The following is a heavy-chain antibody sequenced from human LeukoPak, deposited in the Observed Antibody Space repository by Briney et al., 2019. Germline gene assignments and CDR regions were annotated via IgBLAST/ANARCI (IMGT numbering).Heavy chain of an antibody. CDR2: IDHRGSS. D-gene: IGHD6-6*01. CDR1: GESFSAYF. J-gene: IGHJ4*03. Sequence: SETPSLTCAVHGESFSAYFWSWIRQVPGKGLEWIGEIDHRGSSNYNPPLKGRATISVDTSKNHFSLSLTSVTAADTAVYYCATRSSTLAAARCFDDWGQGTVVTVSS. V-gene: IGHV4-34*01. CDR3: ATRSSTLAAARCFDD.